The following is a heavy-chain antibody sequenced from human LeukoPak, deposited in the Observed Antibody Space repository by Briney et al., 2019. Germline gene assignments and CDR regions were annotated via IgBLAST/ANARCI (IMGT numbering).Heavy chain of an antibody. V-gene: IGHV3-33*01. Sequence: PGRSLRLSCAASGCTFSSYGMHWVRQAPGKGLEWVAVIWYDGSNKYYADSVKGRFTISRDNSKNTLYLQMNSLRAEDTAVYYCARDNQWLTDAFDIWGQGTMVTVSS. CDR3: ARDNQWLTDAFDI. CDR2: IWYDGSNK. J-gene: IGHJ3*02. CDR1: GCTFSSYG. D-gene: IGHD6-19*01.